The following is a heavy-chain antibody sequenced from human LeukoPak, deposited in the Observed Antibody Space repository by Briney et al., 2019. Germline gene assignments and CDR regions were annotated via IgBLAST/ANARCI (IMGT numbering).Heavy chain of an antibody. Sequence: PSETLSLTCAVSGGSISSSNWWSWVRQPPGKGLEWIGEIYHSGSTNYNPSLKSRVTISVDKSKNQFSLKLSSVTAADTAVYYCARDLGSYYYYMDVWGKGTTVTVSS. CDR3: ARDLGSYYYYMDV. CDR1: GGSISSSNW. J-gene: IGHJ6*03. D-gene: IGHD7-27*01. V-gene: IGHV4-4*02. CDR2: IYHSGST.